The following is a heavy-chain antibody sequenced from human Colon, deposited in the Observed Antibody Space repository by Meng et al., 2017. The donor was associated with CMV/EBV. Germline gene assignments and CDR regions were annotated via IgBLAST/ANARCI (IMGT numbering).Heavy chain of an antibody. CDR2: INWNSDRI. CDR3: ARTPGSSTAGGDGMDV. CDR1: GFTFDDYA. D-gene: IGHD6-13*01. J-gene: IGHJ6*02. Sequence: SLKISCAASGFTFDDYAMHWVRQAPGKGLEWVSGINWNSDRIHDADSVKGRFTISRDNAKNSLHLQMNSLRVEDSAIYYCARTPGSSTAGGDGMDVWGQGTTVTVSS. V-gene: IGHV3-9*01.